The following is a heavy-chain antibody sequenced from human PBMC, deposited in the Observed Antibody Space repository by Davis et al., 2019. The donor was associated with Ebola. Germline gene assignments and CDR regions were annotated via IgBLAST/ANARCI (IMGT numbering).Heavy chain of an antibody. CDR1: GFTFSRYW. CDR3: ARRIYSAYDLGYFDS. CDR2: IKQDGSEK. D-gene: IGHD5-12*01. Sequence: GESLKISCAASGFTFSRYWMSWVRQAPGKGLEWVANIKQDGSEKYYVDSVKGRFTISRDNAKNSLYLQMNTLRAEDTAVYYCARRIYSAYDLGYFDSWGQGSLVTVSS. V-gene: IGHV3-7*03. J-gene: IGHJ4*02.